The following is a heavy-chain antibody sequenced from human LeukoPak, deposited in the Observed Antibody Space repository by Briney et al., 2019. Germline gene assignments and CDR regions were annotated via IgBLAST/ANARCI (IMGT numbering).Heavy chain of an antibody. D-gene: IGHD6-6*01. Sequence: GGSLRLSCAASGFTFSSYSMNWVRQAPGKGLEWVSSISSSSSYIYYADSVKGRFTISRDNSKNTLYLQMNSLRAEDTAVYYCARTLDSSSYDDAFDIWGQGTMVTVSS. CDR3: ARTLDSSSYDDAFDI. CDR2: ISSSSSYI. V-gene: IGHV3-21*01. J-gene: IGHJ3*02. CDR1: GFTFSSYS.